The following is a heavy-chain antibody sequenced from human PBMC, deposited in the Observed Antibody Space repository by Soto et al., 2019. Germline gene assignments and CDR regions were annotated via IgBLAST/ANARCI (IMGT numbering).Heavy chain of an antibody. V-gene: IGHV1-46*01. CDR3: ARRGHNNGFVDF. Sequence: GASVKVSCKSSGDTFTTYHMHWVRQAPGRGLEWMGIINPSTGGTSYAQKFQGRVTMTRDTSASTVYMELSSLRSEDMAVYYCARRGHNNGFVDFWGQGTLVTVSS. J-gene: IGHJ4*02. CDR2: INPSTGGT. D-gene: IGHD5-18*01. CDR1: GDTFTTYH.